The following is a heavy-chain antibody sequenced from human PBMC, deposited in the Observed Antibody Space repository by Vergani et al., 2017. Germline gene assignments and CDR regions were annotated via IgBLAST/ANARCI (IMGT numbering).Heavy chain of an antibody. CDR2: ISAYNGNT. CDR1: GGTFSSYT. Sequence: QVQLVQSGAEVKKPGSSLTVSCKASGGTFSSYTISWVRQAPGHGLEWMGWISAYNGNTNYAQKLQGRVTMTTDTSTSTAYMELRSLRSDDTAVYYCARYRYYDILTGYTYNWFDPWGQGTLVTVSS. V-gene: IGHV1-18*01. J-gene: IGHJ5*02. D-gene: IGHD3-9*01. CDR3: ARYRYYDILTGYTYNWFDP.